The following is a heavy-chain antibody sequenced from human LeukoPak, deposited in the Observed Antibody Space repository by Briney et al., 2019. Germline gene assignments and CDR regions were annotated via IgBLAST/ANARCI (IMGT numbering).Heavy chain of an antibody. Sequence: PGESLKISCKGSGYSFTSYWSGWVRQMPGKGLEWMGIIYPGDSDTRYSPSFQGQVTISADKSISTAYLQWSSLKASDTAMYYRARHPGDYAFVGGMDVWGQGTTVTVSS. D-gene: IGHD4-17*01. V-gene: IGHV5-51*01. CDR3: ARHPGDYAFVGGMDV. CDR1: GYSFTSYW. J-gene: IGHJ6*02. CDR2: IYPGDSDT.